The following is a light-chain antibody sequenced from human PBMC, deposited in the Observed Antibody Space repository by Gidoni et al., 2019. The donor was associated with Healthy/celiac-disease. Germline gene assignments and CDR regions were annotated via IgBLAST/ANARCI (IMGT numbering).Light chain of an antibody. V-gene: IGKV1-39*01. J-gene: IGKJ2*01. CDR3: QQSYSTLYT. CDR1: QSISSY. CDR2: AAS. Sequence: DIQMTQSPSSLSASVGDRVTITCRASQSISSYLNWYQQKPGKAPKLLIYAASSLQSGVPSRFSGSVSGTDFTLTISSLQPEDFATYYCQQSYSTLYTFGHXTKLEIK.